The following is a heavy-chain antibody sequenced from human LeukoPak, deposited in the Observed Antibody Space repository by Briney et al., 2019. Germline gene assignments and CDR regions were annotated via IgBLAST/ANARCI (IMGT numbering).Heavy chain of an antibody. CDR3: ARDMDYYGSGSWNWFDP. Sequence: PSETLSLTCAVSGGSISSGSYYWSWIRQPAGKGLEWIGRIYTSGSTNYNPSLKSRVTISVDTSKNQFSLKLSSVTAADTAVYYCARDMDYYGSGSWNWFDPWGQGTLVTVSS. V-gene: IGHV4-61*02. J-gene: IGHJ5*02. CDR2: IYTSGST. D-gene: IGHD3-10*01. CDR1: GGSISSGSYY.